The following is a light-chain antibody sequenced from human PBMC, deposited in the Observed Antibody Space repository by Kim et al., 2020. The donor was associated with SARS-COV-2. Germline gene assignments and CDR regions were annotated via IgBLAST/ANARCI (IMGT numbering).Light chain of an antibody. V-gene: IGKV1-13*02. CDR3: QQYNSSPWT. CDR1: QGIRNA. J-gene: IGKJ1*01. Sequence: AIQLTQSPSSLSASVGDRVTITCRASQGIRNALAWYQQKPGKAPKLLIFAASTLESGVPSRFSGTGSGTDFTLTISSLQPEDVAVYYCQQYNSSPWTFGQGTKVDIK. CDR2: AAS.